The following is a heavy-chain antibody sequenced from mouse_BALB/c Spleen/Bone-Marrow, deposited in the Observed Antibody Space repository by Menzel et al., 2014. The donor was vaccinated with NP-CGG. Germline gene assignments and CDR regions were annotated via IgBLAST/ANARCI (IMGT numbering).Heavy chain of an antibody. V-gene: IGHV1-87*01. CDR3: ARGDTATWFAY. Sequence: QVQLKESGAELARPGASVKLSCKASGYTFTSYWMQWVKQRPGQGLEWIGAIYPGDGDTRYTQKFKGKAILTADKSSSTAYMQLSSLASEDSAVYYCARGDTATWFAYWGQGTLVTVSA. CDR1: GYTFTSYW. J-gene: IGHJ3*01. D-gene: IGHD1-2*01. CDR2: IYPGDGDT.